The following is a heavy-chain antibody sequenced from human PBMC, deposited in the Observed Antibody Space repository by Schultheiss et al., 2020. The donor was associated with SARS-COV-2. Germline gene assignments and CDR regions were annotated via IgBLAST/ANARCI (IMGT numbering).Heavy chain of an antibody. J-gene: IGHJ4*02. CDR3: ARILAAVPNY. D-gene: IGHD6-13*01. V-gene: IGHV4-38-2*01. CDR1: GGSFSNYY. Sequence: SETLSLTCAVSGGSFSNYYWGWIRQPPGKGLEWIGSIYHSGSTYYNPSLKSRVTISVDTSKNQFSLKLSSVTAADTAVYYCARILAAVPNYWGQGTLVTVSS. CDR2: IYHSGST.